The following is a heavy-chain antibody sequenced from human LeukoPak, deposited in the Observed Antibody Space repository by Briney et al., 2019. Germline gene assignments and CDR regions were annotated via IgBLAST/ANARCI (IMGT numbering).Heavy chain of an antibody. J-gene: IGHJ4*02. Sequence: GSVKVSCKVSGYTFTSYGISWVRQAPGQGVEWMGWISPYNGHTNYAQPFQGRVTMTTDPSTSSGSMELRTLRPDDTAVYYCARAKFGVRLDSWGQGTLVTVSS. D-gene: IGHD3-10*01. V-gene: IGHV1-18*04. CDR3: ARAKFGVRLDS. CDR1: GYTFTSYG. CDR2: ISPYNGHT.